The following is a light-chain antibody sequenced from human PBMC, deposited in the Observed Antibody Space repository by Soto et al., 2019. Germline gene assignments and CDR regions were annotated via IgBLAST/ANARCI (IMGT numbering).Light chain of an antibody. CDR2: EVS. V-gene: IGLV2-8*01. CDR1: SSDVGGYKY. CDR3: SSYRV. Sequence: QSVLTQPPSASGSPGQSVTISCTGTSSDVGGYKYVSWYQQHPGKAPKLMIYEVSKRPSGVPDRFSGSKSGNTASLTVSGLQAEDEADYYGSSYRVFGTGTKLTVL. J-gene: IGLJ1*01.